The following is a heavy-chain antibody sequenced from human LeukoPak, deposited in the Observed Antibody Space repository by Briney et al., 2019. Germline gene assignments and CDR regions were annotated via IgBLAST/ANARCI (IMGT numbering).Heavy chain of an antibody. CDR3: ARHPHYYFDNSAR. D-gene: IGHD3-22*01. Sequence: SETLSLTCTVSDDFISTSNSYWGWISQPPGKGLEWIGSLYYSGNTYYNPSLKSRVTISVDTSKNQLSLRLSSVTAADTAVYYCARHPHYYFDNSARWGQGTQVTVSS. V-gene: IGHV4-39*01. J-gene: IGHJ4*02. CDR2: LYYSGNT. CDR1: DDFISTSNSY.